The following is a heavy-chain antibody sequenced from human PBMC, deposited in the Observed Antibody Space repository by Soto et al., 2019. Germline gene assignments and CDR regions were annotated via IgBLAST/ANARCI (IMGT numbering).Heavy chain of an antibody. Sequence: ASVKVSCKASGYTFTSYGISWVRQAPGQGLEWMGWISAYNGNTNYAQKLQGRVTMTTDTSTSTAYMELRSLRSDDTAVYYCARDCDGRGYVAFDISGQRTMVTVSS. CDR2: ISAYNGNT. CDR1: GYTFTSYG. D-gene: IGHD1-1*01. J-gene: IGHJ3*02. CDR3: ARDCDGRGYVAFDI. V-gene: IGHV1-18*01.